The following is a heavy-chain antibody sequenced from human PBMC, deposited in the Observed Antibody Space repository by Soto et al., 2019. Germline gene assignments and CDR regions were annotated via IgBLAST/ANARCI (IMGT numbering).Heavy chain of an antibody. Sequence: GGSLRLSCAASGFTVSSYRMSWVRQAPGKGLEWVSVIYSAGSADFADSVKGRFTISRDNSKNTLYLQMDSLRAEDTALYYCAKGRSYYYYYGVDVWGQGTTVPVSS. CDR2: IYSAGSA. J-gene: IGHJ6*02. CDR3: AKGRSYYYYYGVDV. V-gene: IGHV3-66*01. CDR1: GFTVSSYR.